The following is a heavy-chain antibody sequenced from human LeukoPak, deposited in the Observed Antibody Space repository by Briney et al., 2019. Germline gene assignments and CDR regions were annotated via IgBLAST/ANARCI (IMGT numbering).Heavy chain of an antibody. CDR2: MNPNSGNT. J-gene: IGHJ6*03. CDR3: ARAWNKWAFYYYYYMDV. Sequence: ASVKVSCKASGYTFTSYDINWVRQATGQGLEWMGWMNPNSGNTGYAQKFQGRVTMTRNTSISTAYMELSSLRSEDTAVYYCARAWNKWAFYYYYYMDVWGKGTTVTISS. CDR1: GYTFTSYD. V-gene: IGHV1-8*01. D-gene: IGHD1/OR15-1a*01.